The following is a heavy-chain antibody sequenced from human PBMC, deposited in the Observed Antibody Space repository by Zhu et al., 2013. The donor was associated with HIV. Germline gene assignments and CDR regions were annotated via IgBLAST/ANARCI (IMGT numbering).Heavy chain of an antibody. CDR3: ARDGPHLGAAAGIYYYYGMDV. Sequence: QVQLVQSGAEVKKPGASVKVSCKASGYTFTSYYMHWVRQAPGQGLEWMGIINPSGGSTSYAQKFQGRVTMTRDTSTSTVYMELSSLRSEDTAAYYCARDGPHLGAAAGIYYYYGMDVWGQGTTVTVSS. CDR1: GYTFTSYY. CDR2: INPSGGST. V-gene: IGHV1-46*03. D-gene: IGHD6-13*01. J-gene: IGHJ6*02.